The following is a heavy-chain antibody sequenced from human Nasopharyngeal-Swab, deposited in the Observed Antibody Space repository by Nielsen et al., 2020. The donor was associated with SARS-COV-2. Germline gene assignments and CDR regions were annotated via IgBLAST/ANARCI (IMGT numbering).Heavy chain of an antibody. CDR1: GGSVNSGTYY. D-gene: IGHD6-13*01. CDR2: IYYSGST. CDR3: AREVIAAAGFDY. J-gene: IGHJ4*02. Sequence: SQTLSLTCAVSGGSVNSGTYYWNWLRQPPGKGLEWIGYIYYSGSTYYNPSLKSRVTISIDTSKSQFSLKLSSVTAADTAVYYCAREVIAAAGFDYWGQGTLVTVSS. V-gene: IGHV4-30-4*01.